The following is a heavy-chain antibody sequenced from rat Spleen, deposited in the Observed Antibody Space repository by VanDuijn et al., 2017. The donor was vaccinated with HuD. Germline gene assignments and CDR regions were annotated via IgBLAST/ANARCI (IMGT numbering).Heavy chain of an antibody. J-gene: IGHJ3*01. CDR3: AGHGGYSNWFAY. V-gene: IGHV5-7*01. D-gene: IGHD4-3*01. CDR1: GFTFSNYN. Sequence: EVQLVESGGGLVQPGRSLKLSCAASGFTFSNYNMAWVRQAPKKGLEWVASISYDGTATYYRDSVKGRFTLSRDNAKSTLYLQMGSLRSEDTATYYCAGHGGYSNWFAYWGQGTLVTVSS. CDR2: ISYDGTAT.